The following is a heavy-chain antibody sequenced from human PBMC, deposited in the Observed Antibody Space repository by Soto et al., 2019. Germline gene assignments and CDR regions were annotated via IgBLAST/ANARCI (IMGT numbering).Heavy chain of an antibody. CDR2: IYYSGST. CDR1: GGSISSYY. V-gene: IGHV4-59*01. Sequence: PSEPLSLTCTVSGGSISSYYWSWIRQPPGKGLEWMGYIYYSGSTNYNPSLKSRVTISVDTSKNQFSLKLSSVTAADTAMYYCAREACSGRNYYNWFEPWCHAPLVSVSS. CDR3: AREACSGRNYYNWFEP. J-gene: IGHJ5*02. D-gene: IGHD3-10*02.